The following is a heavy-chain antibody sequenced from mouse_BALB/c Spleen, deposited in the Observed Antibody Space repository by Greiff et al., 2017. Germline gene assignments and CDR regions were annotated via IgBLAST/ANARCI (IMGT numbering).Heavy chain of an antibody. CDR2: IYPYNGGT. J-gene: IGHJ3*01. V-gene: IGHV1S29*02. CDR3: ARGGITTATRDWFAD. CDR1: GYTFTDYN. Sequence: EVQLQQSGPELVKPGASVKISCKASGYTFTDYNMHWVKQSHGKSLEWIGYIYPYNGGTGYNQKFKSKATLTVDNSSSTAYMELRSLTSEDSAVYYCARGGITTATRDWFADWGQGTLVTVSA. D-gene: IGHD1-2*01.